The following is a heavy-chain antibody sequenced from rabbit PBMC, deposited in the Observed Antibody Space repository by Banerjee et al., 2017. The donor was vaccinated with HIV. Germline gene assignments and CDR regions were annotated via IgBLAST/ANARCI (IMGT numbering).Heavy chain of an antibody. Sequence: QLKESGGGLVQPGGSLKLSCKASGFDFSSYYMSWVRQAPGKGLEWIGYIDPVFGSTYYASWVNGRFTISSHNAQNTLYLQLNSLTAADTATYFCARSSGYTDYGYALWGQGTLVTVS. D-gene: IGHD1-1*01. CDR1: GFDFSSYY. V-gene: IGHV1S7*01. CDR3: ARSSGYTDYGYAL. CDR2: IDPVFGST. J-gene: IGHJ3*01.